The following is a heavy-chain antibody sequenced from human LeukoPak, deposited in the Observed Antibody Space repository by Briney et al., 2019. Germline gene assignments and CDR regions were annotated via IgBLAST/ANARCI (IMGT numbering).Heavy chain of an antibody. D-gene: IGHD2-2*01. V-gene: IGHV3-23*01. CDR1: GFTFSSYA. CDR3: AKDGTWDVGTSWFDY. Sequence: PGGSLRLSCAASGFTFSSYAMSWVRQAPGKGLEWVSAISGSGGSTYYADSVKGRFTISRDNSKNTLYLQMNSLRAEDTAVYYCAKDGTWDVGTSWFDYWGQGTLVTVSS. CDR2: ISGSGGST. J-gene: IGHJ4*02.